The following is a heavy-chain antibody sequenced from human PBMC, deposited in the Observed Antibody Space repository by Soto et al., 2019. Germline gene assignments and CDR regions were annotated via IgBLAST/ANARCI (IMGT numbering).Heavy chain of an antibody. Sequence: EVQLVESGGGLVQTGGSLRLSCAASGFDFRKFWMNWIRHVPGKGLEWVATIKDDGSQKFYVDSVRGRFSISRDNGMNXXXLEXSSLRGGDTATYYCARQHYGDYFDYWGQGVVVTVSS. V-gene: IGHV3-7*01. D-gene: IGHD3-10*01. CDR2: IKDDGSQK. CDR1: GFDFRKFW. J-gene: IGHJ4*02. CDR3: ARQHYGDYFDY.